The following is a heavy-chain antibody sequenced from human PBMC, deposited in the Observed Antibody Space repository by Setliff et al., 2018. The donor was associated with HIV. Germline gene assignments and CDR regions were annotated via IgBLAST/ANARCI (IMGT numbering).Heavy chain of an antibody. CDR2: MNPNSGNT. V-gene: IGHV1-8*02. CDR3: ARTHYSFNLLEYYYYYYMDV. Sequence: ASVKVSCKASGYTFTSYDINWVRQATGQGLEWMGWMNPNSGNTGYAQRFQGRVTMTRNTSISTASLKLSSMTAADTAVYYCARTHYSFNLLEYYYYYYMDVWGKGTTVTVSS. D-gene: IGHD4-4*01. CDR1: GYTFTSYD. J-gene: IGHJ6*03.